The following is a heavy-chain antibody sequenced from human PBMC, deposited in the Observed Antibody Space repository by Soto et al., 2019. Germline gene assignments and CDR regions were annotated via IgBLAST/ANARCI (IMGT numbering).Heavy chain of an antibody. CDR3: ARDNDRPQLGGNYYYILDV. Sequence: QVQLEQSGAEVKKPGSSVKVSCKASGGTFRNSAISWVRQAPGQGLEWMGGIMPIFRTPDYAQKFQCRVTITADESTSTAYMELSGLKSDDTAVYFCARDNDRPQLGGNYYYILDVWGHGTTVTVSS. CDR1: GGTFRNSA. D-gene: IGHD1-1*01. J-gene: IGHJ6*02. CDR2: IMPIFRTP. V-gene: IGHV1-69*12.